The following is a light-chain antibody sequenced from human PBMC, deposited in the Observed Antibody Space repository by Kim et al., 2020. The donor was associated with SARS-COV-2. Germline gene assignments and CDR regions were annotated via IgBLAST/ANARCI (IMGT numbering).Light chain of an antibody. CDR1: QSLVHSDGNTY. J-gene: IGKJ2*01. V-gene: IGKV2-30*02. Sequence: DVVMTQSPLSLPVTLGQPASISCRSSQSLVHSDGNTYLTWFHQRPGQSPRPLIYRVSNRDSGVPDRFSGSGSGTDFTLKIRRVEAEDVGVYYCMQGTHWPRYTFGQGTSWRS. CDR3: MQGTHWPRYT. CDR2: RVS.